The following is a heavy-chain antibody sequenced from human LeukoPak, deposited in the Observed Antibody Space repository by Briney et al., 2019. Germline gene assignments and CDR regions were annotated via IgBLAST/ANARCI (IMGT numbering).Heavy chain of an antibody. V-gene: IGHV3-53*01. J-gene: IGHJ4*02. CDR3: ARGLGYCTSTTCLLPFDY. Sequence: GGSLRLSCAASGFTVSTYYMTWVRQAPGKGLECVSVIYSGGSTYYADSVKGRFTFSRDNSKHTLYLQMNSLRADDTAMYYCARGLGYCTSTTCLLPFDYWGQGTLVTVSS. CDR2: IYSGGST. CDR1: GFTVSTYY. D-gene: IGHD2-2*01.